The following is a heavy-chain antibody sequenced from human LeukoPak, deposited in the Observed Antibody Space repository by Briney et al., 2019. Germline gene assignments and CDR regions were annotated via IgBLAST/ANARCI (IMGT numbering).Heavy chain of an antibody. Sequence: GGSLRLSCETSGFTFSRVSMHWVRQVPGKGLEWVALISRDGGTTYYADSVEGRFTISRDNSMNTLYLQMNSLRVEDTALYYCAKEKRDSTGWIHFDYWGQGTLVAASS. CDR1: GFTFSRVS. CDR2: ISRDGGTT. V-gene: IGHV3-30*18. J-gene: IGHJ4*02. CDR3: AKEKRDSTGWIHFDY. D-gene: IGHD3-22*01.